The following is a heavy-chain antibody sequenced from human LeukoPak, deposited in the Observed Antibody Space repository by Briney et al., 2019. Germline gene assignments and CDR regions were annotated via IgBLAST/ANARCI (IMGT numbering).Heavy chain of an antibody. D-gene: IGHD4-11*01. CDR3: AREFTGLDY. CDR2: IRYDGGNK. Sequence: GGSLRLSCVASGFTFSSYDMNWVRQAPGKGLEWVAVIRYDGGNKYYADSVKGRFTISRDNSKNTLYLQMNSLRADDTAVYFCAREFTGLDYWGQGTLVTVSS. V-gene: IGHV3-30-3*01. J-gene: IGHJ4*02. CDR1: GFTFSSYD.